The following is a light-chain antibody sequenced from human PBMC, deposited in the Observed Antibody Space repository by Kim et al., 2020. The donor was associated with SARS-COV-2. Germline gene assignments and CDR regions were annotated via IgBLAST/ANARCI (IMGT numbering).Light chain of an antibody. Sequence: GQRVHISCTASSSKLGAGYYVHWYQQLPGTAPKVLIYGNKNRPSGVPDRFSGSQSGTSASLAITGLQAADEGDYYCQTFDSSLREVFGGGTQLTVL. J-gene: IGLJ2*01. CDR3: QTFDSSLREV. CDR2: GNK. V-gene: IGLV1-40*01. CDR1: SSKLGAGYY.